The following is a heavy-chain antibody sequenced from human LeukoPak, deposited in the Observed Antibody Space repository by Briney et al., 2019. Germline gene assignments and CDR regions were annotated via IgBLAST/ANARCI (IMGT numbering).Heavy chain of an antibody. CDR2: IYTSGST. V-gene: IGHV4-4*07. Sequence: SETLSLTCTVSGGSISSYYWSWIRQPAGKGLEWIGRIYTSGSTNYNPSLKSRVTMSVDTSKNQFSLKLSSVTAVDTAVYYCARDGVAAAGVHYYYGMGVWGQGTTVTVSS. CDR3: ARDGVAAAGVHYYYGMGV. D-gene: IGHD6-13*01. CDR1: GGSISSYY. J-gene: IGHJ6*02.